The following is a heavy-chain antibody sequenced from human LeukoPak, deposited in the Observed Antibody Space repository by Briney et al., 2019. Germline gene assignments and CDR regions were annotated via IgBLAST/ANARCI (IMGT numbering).Heavy chain of an antibody. J-gene: IGHJ4*02. CDR2: ISGSGGSK. CDR1: GFPFSSFA. Sequence: GGSLGPSFAASGFPFSSFAMSWVRKAPGKGLEWVPAISGSGGSKYYPNPGKGRFPIPRENSKNTRNLQMKSLRAEDPADYTCAKDGIAAAGTGYSWGQGPLVTVSS. CDR3: AKDGIAAAGTGYS. D-gene: IGHD6-13*01. V-gene: IGHV3-23*01.